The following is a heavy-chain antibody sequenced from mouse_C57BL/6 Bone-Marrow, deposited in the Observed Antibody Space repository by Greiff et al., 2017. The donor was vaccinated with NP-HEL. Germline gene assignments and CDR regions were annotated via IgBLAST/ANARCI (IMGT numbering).Heavy chain of an antibody. J-gene: IGHJ2*01. V-gene: IGHV3-6*01. Sequence: ESGPGLVKPSQSLSLTCSVTGYSITSGYYWNWIRQFPGNKLEWMGYISYDGSNNYNPSLKNRISITRDTSKNQFFLKLNSVTTEDTATYYCARDYYGSSYPDYWGQGTTLTVSS. D-gene: IGHD1-1*01. CDR3: ARDYYGSSYPDY. CDR1: GYSITSGYY. CDR2: ISYDGSN.